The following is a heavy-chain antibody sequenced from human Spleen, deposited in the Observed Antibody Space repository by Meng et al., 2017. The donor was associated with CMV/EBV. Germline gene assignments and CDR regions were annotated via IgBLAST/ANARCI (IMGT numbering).Heavy chain of an antibody. Sequence: AYFSGYYWSWIRQPPGKRLEWIGEINHSGSTNYNPSLKSRVTISVDTSKNQFSLKLSSVTAADTAVYYCARGLVVVVPAPYGGWFDPWGQGTLVTVSS. CDR1: AYFSGYY. D-gene: IGHD2-2*01. CDR2: INHSGST. CDR3: ARGLVVVVPAPYGGWFDP. J-gene: IGHJ5*02. V-gene: IGHV4-34*01.